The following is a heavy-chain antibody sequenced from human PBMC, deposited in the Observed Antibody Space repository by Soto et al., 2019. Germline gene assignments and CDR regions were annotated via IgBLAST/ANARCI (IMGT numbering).Heavy chain of an antibody. CDR3: ASTSPTYGYFDY. CDR1: GGSITSGGYY. Sequence: SETLSLTCTVSGGSITSGGYYWSWIRQHPGKGLEWIGYIYYSGSTYYNPSLKSRVTISVDTSKNQFSLKLSSVTAADTAVYYCASTSPTYGYFDYWGQGTLVTVSS. V-gene: IGHV4-31*03. D-gene: IGHD3-10*01. J-gene: IGHJ4*02. CDR2: IYYSGST.